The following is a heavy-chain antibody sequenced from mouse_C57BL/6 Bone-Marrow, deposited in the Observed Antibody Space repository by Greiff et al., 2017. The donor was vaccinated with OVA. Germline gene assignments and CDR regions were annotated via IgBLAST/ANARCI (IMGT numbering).Heavy chain of an antibody. V-gene: IGHV1-4*01. CDR3: ARRDYYGSSTGYFDY. CDR2: INPSSGYT. Sequence: VQLQESGAELARPGASVKMSCKASGYTFTSYTMHWVKQRPGQGLEWIGYINPSSGYTKYNQKFKDKATLTADKSSSTAYMQLSSLTSEDSAVYYCARRDYYGSSTGYFDYWGQGTTLTVSS. J-gene: IGHJ2*01. D-gene: IGHD1-1*01. CDR1: GYTFTSYT.